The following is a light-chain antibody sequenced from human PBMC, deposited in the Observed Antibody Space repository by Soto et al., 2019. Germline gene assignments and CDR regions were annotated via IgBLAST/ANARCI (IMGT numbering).Light chain of an antibody. J-gene: IGKJ5*01. Sequence: DIQMTQSPSSVSASVGDRVTITCRASQGISNYLAWYQQKPGKVPKLLIYAASSLQSGVPSRFSGSGSGTDFTLTISRLEPEDFAVYFCQQYGNSPQITFGQGTRLEIK. CDR1: QGISNY. V-gene: IGKV1-16*01. CDR3: QQYGNSPQIT. CDR2: AAS.